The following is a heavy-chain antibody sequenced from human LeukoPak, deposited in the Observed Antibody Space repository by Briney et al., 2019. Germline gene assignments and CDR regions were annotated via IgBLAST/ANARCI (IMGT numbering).Heavy chain of an antibody. CDR1: GGSFSGYY. CDR3: VLTTFLSGGFAFDI. V-gene: IGHV4-34*01. J-gene: IGHJ3*02. CDR2: INHSGST. D-gene: IGHD3-3*01. Sequence: PSETLSLTCAVYGGSFSGYYWSWIRQPPGKGLEWIGEINHSGSTNYNPSLKSRVTISVDTSKNQFSLKLSSVTAADTAVYYCVLTTFLSGGFAFDIWGQGTMVTVSS.